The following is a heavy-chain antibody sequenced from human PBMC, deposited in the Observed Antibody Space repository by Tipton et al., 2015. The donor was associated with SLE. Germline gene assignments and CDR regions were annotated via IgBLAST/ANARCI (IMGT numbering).Heavy chain of an antibody. CDR1: GGSISSGGYS. CDR3: ASRGVPDAFDI. D-gene: IGHD3-10*01. CDR2: IYHSGST. J-gene: IGHJ3*02. V-gene: IGHV4-30-2*01. Sequence: TLSLTCAVSGGSISSGGYSWSWIRQPPGKGLEWIGYIYHSGSTYYNPSLKSRVTISVDRSKNQFSLKLSSVTAADTAVYYCASRGVPDAFDIWRQGTMVTVSS.